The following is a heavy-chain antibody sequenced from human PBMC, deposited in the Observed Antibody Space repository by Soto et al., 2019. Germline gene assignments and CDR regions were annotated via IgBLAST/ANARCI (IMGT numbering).Heavy chain of an antibody. CDR1: GGIFHGYG. CDR3: ARDGIGGTVVRAYLDY. CDR2: IRFDGSNE. J-gene: IGHJ4*02. D-gene: IGHD1-7*01. V-gene: IGHV3-33*01. Sequence: QEQLVESGGGVVQPGTSLRLSCAVPGGIFHGYGMHWVRKAPGKGLEWVAIIRFDGSNEEYADSVKGRFTISRDNSKNTLYLQMNTLGAEDTAVYYCARDGIGGTVVRAYLDYWGRGTVATVSS.